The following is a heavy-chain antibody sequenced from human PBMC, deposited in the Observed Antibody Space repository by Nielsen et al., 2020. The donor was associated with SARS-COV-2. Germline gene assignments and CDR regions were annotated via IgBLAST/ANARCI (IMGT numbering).Heavy chain of an antibody. Sequence: GESLKISCEASGFTFSSYSMTWVRQIPGKGPEWVSVISSSGDNTYYADSVKGRFTISRDNFKSTLYLQMNYLRAEDTAIYYCAKSSVAGTERIWYLYYHMDVWGKGTTVTVSS. CDR3: AKSSVAGTERIWYLYYHMDV. CDR1: GFTFSSYS. D-gene: IGHD6-19*01. CDR2: ISSSGDNT. V-gene: IGHV3-23*01. J-gene: IGHJ6*03.